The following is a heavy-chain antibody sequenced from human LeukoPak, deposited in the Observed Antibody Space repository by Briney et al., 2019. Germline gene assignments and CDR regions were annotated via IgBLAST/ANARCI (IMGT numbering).Heavy chain of an antibody. CDR3: ARETPLRYFDP. V-gene: IGHV4-30-2*01. J-gene: IGHJ5*02. D-gene: IGHD3-9*01. CDR1: GGSISSGGYS. Sequence: PSETLSLTCAVSGGSISSGGYSWNWIRQPPGKGLEWIGYIHSSGTAYYNPSLKSRVTISLDRSKNHFSLNLTSVTAADTAVYFCARETPLRYFDPRGQGTLVTVSS. CDR2: IHSSGTA.